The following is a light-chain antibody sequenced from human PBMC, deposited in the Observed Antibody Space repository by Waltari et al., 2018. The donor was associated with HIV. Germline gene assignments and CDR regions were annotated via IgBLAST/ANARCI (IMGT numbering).Light chain of an antibody. CDR3: CSYAGSRV. CDR1: SSDVGSYNL. J-gene: IGLJ3*02. CDR2: EVS. Sequence: QSALTQPASVSGSPGQSITISCTGTSSDVGSYNLVSWYQQHPGKAPKLMIYEVSKRPSGFSNRFSGSKSGNTASLTISGLQAEDEADYYCCSYAGSRVFGGGTKLTVL. V-gene: IGLV2-23*02.